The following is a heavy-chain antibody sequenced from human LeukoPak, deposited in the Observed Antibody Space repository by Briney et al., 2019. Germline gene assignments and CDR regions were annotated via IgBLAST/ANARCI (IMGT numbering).Heavy chain of an antibody. V-gene: IGHV4-59*08. CDR3: ARQGGWLQAYFDY. D-gene: IGHD5-24*01. CDR1: GGSISSYY. Sequence: SETLSLTCTVSGGSISSYYWSWIREPPGPGLEGFEYIYYSGSTNYNPYLKSRVTISVDTSKNQFSLKLSSVSAADTAVYYCARQGGWLQAYFDYWGQGTLVTVSS. J-gene: IGHJ4*02. CDR2: IYYSGST.